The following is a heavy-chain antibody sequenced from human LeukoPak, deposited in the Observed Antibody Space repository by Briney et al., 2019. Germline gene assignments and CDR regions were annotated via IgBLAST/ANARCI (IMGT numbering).Heavy chain of an antibody. Sequence: TSETLSLTCAVYGGSFSGYYWSWIRQPPGKGLEWIGEINHSGSTNYNPSLKSRVTISVDTSKNQFSLKLSSVTAADTAVYYCARGRRVLRFLEWLSPPLYYGMDVWGQGTTVTVSS. CDR1: GGSFSGYY. CDR2: INHSGST. CDR3: ARGRRVLRFLEWLSPPLYYGMDV. J-gene: IGHJ6*02. V-gene: IGHV4-34*01. D-gene: IGHD3-3*01.